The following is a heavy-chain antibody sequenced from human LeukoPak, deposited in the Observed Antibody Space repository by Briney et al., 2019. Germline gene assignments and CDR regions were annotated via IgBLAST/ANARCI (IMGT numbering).Heavy chain of an antibody. Sequence: GGSLRLSCAASGFTFSSYAMHWVRQAPGKGLEYVSAISSNGGSTYYANSVKGRFTISRDNSKNTLYLQMGSLRADDMAVYYCARDSPRDGAYCSGGSCYSELDYWGQGTLVTVSS. D-gene: IGHD2-15*01. CDR2: ISSNGGST. J-gene: IGHJ4*02. V-gene: IGHV3-64*01. CDR1: GFTFSSYA. CDR3: ARDSPRDGAYCSGGSCYSELDY.